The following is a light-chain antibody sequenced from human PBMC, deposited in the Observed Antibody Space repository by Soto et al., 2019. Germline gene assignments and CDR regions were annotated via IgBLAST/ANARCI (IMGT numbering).Light chain of an antibody. CDR2: DAS. J-gene: IGKJ3*01. CDR1: QGINNY. V-gene: IGKV1-33*01. CDR3: QQYESLPPR. Sequence: DIPMTQSPSSLSASVGDRVTITCQASQGINNYLNWYQQKPGKPPKLLIYDASNLEAGVPSRFSGGGSGTDFSFTITSLQPEDVATYYCQQYESLPPRFGPGTTVQIK.